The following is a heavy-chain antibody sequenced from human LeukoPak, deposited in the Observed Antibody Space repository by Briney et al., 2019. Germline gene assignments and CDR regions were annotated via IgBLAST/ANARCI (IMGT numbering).Heavy chain of an antibody. J-gene: IGHJ3*02. Sequence: ASVKVSCKASGYTFTDYNMHWVRQAPGQGLEWMGWINPNSGGTNYAQKFQGRVTMTRDTSISTAYMELSRLRSDDTAVYYCARGNVPASPSRGAFDIWGQGTMVTVSS. V-gene: IGHV1-2*02. CDR1: GYTFTDYN. CDR3: ARGNVPASPSRGAFDI. CDR2: INPNSGGT. D-gene: IGHD4-11*01.